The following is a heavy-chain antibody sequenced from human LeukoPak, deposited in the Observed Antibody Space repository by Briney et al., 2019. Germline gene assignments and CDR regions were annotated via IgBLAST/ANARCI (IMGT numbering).Heavy chain of an antibody. J-gene: IGHJ4*02. CDR2: ISWNSASV. D-gene: IGHD6-13*01. CDR3: AKDYGYSSSWYDY. CDR1: GFTFDDYG. Sequence: GRSLRLSCEASGFTFDDYGMHWVRHAPGKGLEWVSTISWNSASVGYVDSVKGRFTISRDNAKKTLYLQMNSLRPEDTALYYCAKDYGYSSSWYDYWGQGALVTVSS. V-gene: IGHV3-9*01.